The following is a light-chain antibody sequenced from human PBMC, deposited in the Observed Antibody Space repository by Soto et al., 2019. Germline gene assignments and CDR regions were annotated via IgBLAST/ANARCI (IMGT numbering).Light chain of an antibody. CDR2: DAS. CDR1: QGISSA. CDR3: QQYNNYPSIT. V-gene: IGKV1D-13*01. J-gene: IGKJ5*01. Sequence: AIQLTQSPSSLSASVGDRVTITCRASQGISSALAWYQQKPGKAPKLLIYDASSLESGVPSRFSGSGSGTDFTLTISSLQPEDFATYYCQQYNNYPSITFGQGTRVDIK.